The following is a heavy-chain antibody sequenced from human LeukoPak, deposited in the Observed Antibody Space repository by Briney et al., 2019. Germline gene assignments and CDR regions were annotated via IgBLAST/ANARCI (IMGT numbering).Heavy chain of an antibody. J-gene: IGHJ4*02. D-gene: IGHD3-22*01. V-gene: IGHV1-46*01. Sequence: GASVKVSCKAFGYTFTSNYMHWVRQAPGQGPEWMGVISPSGGSTTYAQKFQGRVTLTRDMSTSTDYLELSSLRSEDTAVYYCARSLGDYYDSSGYYGWHYWGQGTLVTVSS. CDR2: ISPSGGST. CDR3: ARSLGDYYDSSGYYGWHY. CDR1: GYTFTSNY.